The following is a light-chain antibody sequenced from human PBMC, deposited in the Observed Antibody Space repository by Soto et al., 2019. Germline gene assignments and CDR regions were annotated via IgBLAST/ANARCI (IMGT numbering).Light chain of an antibody. J-gene: IGKJ5*01. CDR1: QSIGTW. CDR3: QQYNSYPIT. V-gene: IGKV1-5*01. Sequence: DIQMTQSPSTLSASVGDIVTITCRASQSIGTWLAWYQQKPGKAPKFLIYDASSLKSGVPSRFSGSGSGTEFTLTISSLQPDDFATYYCQQYNSYPITFGQGTRLEI. CDR2: DAS.